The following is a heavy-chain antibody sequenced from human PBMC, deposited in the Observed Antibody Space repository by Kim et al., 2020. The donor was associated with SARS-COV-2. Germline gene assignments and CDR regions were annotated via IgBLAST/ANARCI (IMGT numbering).Heavy chain of an antibody. V-gene: IGHV3-30*07. CDR3: AGGYVAVAGDY. D-gene: IGHD6-19*01. CDR2: K. J-gene: IGHJ4*02. Sequence: KTYADSVKGRLTISRDNSRNTLHLQMTSLRADDTAVYYCAGGYVAVAGDYWGQGTPVTVSS.